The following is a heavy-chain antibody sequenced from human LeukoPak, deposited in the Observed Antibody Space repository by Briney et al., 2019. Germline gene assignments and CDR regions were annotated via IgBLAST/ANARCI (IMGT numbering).Heavy chain of an antibody. CDR3: ARDPRYSGSYTLLFDY. D-gene: IGHD1-26*01. CDR2: ISYDGSNK. CDR1: GFTFSSYA. J-gene: IGHJ4*02. Sequence: PGGSLRLSCAASGFTFSSYAMHWVRQAPGKGLEWVAVISYDGSNKYYADSVKGRFTISRDNSKNTLYLQMNSLRAEDTAVYYCARDPRYSGSYTLLFDYWGQGTLVTVSS. V-gene: IGHV3-30*04.